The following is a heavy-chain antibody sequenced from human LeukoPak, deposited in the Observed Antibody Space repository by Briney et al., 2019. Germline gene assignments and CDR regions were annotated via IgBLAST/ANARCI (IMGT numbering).Heavy chain of an antibody. CDR3: AKALVVVVPAAADY. V-gene: IGHV3-30*18. D-gene: IGHD2-2*01. CDR2: ISYDGSNK. Sequence: GGSLRLSCAASGFTFSSYGMHWVRQAPGKGLEWVAVISYDGSNKYYADSVKGRFTISRDNSKNTLYLQMNSLRAEDTAVYYCAKALVVVVPAAADYWGQGILVTVSS. J-gene: IGHJ4*02. CDR1: GFTFSSYG.